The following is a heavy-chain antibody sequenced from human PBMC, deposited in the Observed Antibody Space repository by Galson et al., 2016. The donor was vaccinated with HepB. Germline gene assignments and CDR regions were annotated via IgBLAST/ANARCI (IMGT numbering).Heavy chain of an antibody. D-gene: IGHD6-13*01. CDR1: GFTLSSYV. Sequence: SLRLSCAASGFTLSSYVMYWVRQAPGKGLEWVAVISHDGSNKYYADSVKGRFTFPRGNAKNTLYLQMNSRRAEDTAVYYCVRGRKGAAAAGLLTYYFYYYGMDVWGQGTTVTVSS. CDR2: ISHDGSNK. CDR3: VRGRKGAAAAGLLTYYFYYYGMDV. V-gene: IGHV3-30-3*01. J-gene: IGHJ6*02.